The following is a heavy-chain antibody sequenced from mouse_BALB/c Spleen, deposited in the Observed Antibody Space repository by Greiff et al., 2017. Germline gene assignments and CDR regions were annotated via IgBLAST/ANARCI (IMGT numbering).Heavy chain of an antibody. CDR3: ARLYGSSYGYAMDY. V-gene: IGHV5-6-5*01. CDR2: ISSGGST. J-gene: IGHJ4*01. D-gene: IGHD1-1*01. Sequence: EVKLEESGGGLVKPGGSLKLSCAASGFTFSSYAMSWVRQTPEKRLEWVASISSGGSTYYPDSVKGRFTISRDNARNILYLQMSSLRSEDTAMYYCARLYGSSYGYAMDYWGQGTSVTVSS. CDR1: GFTFSSYA.